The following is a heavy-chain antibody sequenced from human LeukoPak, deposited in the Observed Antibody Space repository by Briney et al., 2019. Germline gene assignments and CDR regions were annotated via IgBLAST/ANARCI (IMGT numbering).Heavy chain of an antibody. CDR2: INHSGST. D-gene: IGHD3-22*01. Sequence: SETLSLTCAVYGGSFSGYYWSWIRQPPGKGLEWIGEINHSGSTNYNPSLKSRVTISVDTSKNQFPLKLSSVTAADTAVYYCARHSGSGYYDYWGQGTLVTVSS. CDR1: GGSFSGYY. CDR3: ARHSGSGYYDY. J-gene: IGHJ4*02. V-gene: IGHV4-34*01.